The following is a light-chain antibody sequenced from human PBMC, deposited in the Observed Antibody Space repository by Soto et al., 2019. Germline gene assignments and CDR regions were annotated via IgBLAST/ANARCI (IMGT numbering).Light chain of an antibody. CDR2: GAS. Sequence: EIVMTQSPATLSVSPGERATLSCRASQSVSSNLAWYQQKPGQAPRLLIYGASTRATVIPARFNGSGSGTEFPLPISSLQSEDFVVYYCQQYNNSPWTFGQGTKVEIK. CDR1: QSVSSN. V-gene: IGKV3-15*01. CDR3: QQYNNSPWT. J-gene: IGKJ1*01.